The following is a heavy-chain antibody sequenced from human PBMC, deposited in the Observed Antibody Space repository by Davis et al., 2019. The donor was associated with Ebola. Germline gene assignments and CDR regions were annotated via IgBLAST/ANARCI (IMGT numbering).Heavy chain of an antibody. CDR2: INPSGGST. V-gene: IGHV1-46*01. CDR3: ARDGGWFGELFFAGFDY. D-gene: IGHD3-10*01. J-gene: IGHJ4*02. CDR1: GYTFTNYG. Sequence: ASVKVSCKASGYTFTNYGITWVRQAPGQGLEWMGIINPSGGSTSYAQKFQGRVTMTRDTSTSTVYMELSSLRSEDTAVYYCARDGGWFGELFFAGFDYWGQGTLVTVSS.